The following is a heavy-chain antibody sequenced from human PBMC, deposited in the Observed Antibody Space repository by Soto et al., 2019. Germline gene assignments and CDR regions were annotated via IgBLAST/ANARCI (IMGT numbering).Heavy chain of an antibody. V-gene: IGHV1-18*04. CDR3: ARDLHGSGSYGLDYYGMDV. CDR2: ISAYNGNT. Sequence: QVQLVQSGAEVKKPGASVKVSCKASGYTFTSYGISWVRQAPGQGLEWMGWISAYNGNTNYAQKHQGRVTMTTDTSTSTAYMELRSLRSDDTAVYYCARDLHGSGSYGLDYYGMDVWGQGTTVTVSS. J-gene: IGHJ6*02. D-gene: IGHD3-10*01. CDR1: GYTFTSYG.